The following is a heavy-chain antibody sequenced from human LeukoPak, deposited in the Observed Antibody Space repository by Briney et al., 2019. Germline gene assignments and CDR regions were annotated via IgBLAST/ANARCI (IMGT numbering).Heavy chain of an antibody. CDR1: GFSFSSYG. D-gene: IGHD3-22*01. J-gene: IGHJ3*02. Sequence: PGGSLRLSCAASGFSFSSYGMHWVRQTPGKGLEWVAALWYDGTNRYFADSVKGRFTLSRDNSKNMLYLQMSSLRAEDTAVYYCTREQLPHNNYDSSGYLDALDIWGQGTMVTVSS. CDR3: TREQLPHNNYDSSGYLDALDI. CDR2: LWYDGTNR. V-gene: IGHV3-33*01.